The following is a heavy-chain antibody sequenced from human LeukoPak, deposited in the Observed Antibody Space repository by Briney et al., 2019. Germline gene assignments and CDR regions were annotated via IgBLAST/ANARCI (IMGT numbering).Heavy chain of an antibody. CDR3: ARDFYGSGSHRYFDL. CDR1: GLNFGAYG. CDR2: IYSGGTT. J-gene: IGHJ2*01. Sequence: PGESLRLSCAASGLNFGAYGMHWVRQAPGKGLEWVSVIYSGGTTHYADSVRGRFTISRDNSKNTLYLQMNSLRAEDTAVYYCARDFYGSGSHRYFDLWGRGTLVTVSS. D-gene: IGHD3-10*01. V-gene: IGHV3-53*01.